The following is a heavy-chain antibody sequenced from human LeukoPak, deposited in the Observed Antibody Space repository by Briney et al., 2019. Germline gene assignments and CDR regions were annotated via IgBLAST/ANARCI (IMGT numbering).Heavy chain of an antibody. J-gene: IGHJ3*01. V-gene: IGHV3-7*01. CDR3: ARDWLAGNPYHAFDL. CDR2: IKEDGSEK. D-gene: IGHD3-22*01. CDR1: GFTFSRYW. Sequence: GGSLRLSCAASGFTFSRYWMSWVRQAPGKGLECVANIKEDGSEKYYVDSVKGRFTISRANAKNSLYLQMNSLRAEDTAVYYCARDWLAGNPYHAFDLWGKGTMVTVSS.